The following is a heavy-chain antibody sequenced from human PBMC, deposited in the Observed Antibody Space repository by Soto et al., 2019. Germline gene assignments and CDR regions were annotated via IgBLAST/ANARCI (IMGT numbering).Heavy chain of an antibody. CDR3: ARLYGLDAFDI. CDR1: GGSISSYY. CDR2: IYYSGST. D-gene: IGHD4-17*01. Sequence: PSETLSLTCTVSGGSISSYYXSWIRQPPGKGLEWIGYIYYSGSTNYNPSLKSRVTISVDTSKNQFSLKLSSVTAADTAVYYCARLYGLDAFDIWGQGTMVTVSS. J-gene: IGHJ3*02. V-gene: IGHV4-59*01.